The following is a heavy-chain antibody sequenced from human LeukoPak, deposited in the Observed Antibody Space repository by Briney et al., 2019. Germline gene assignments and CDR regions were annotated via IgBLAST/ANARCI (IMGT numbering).Heavy chain of an antibody. V-gene: IGHV3-23*01. CDR1: GFTFSSYA. CDR3: AKDRDLRQGYYFDH. Sequence: GGSLRLSCAASGFTFSSYAMSWFRQAPGKGLEWVSAISGIGGSTYYADSVKGRFTVSRDNSKNTLYLQMNSLRAEDTAIYYCAKDRDLRQGYYFDHWGQGTLVTVSS. J-gene: IGHJ4*02. CDR2: ISGIGGST.